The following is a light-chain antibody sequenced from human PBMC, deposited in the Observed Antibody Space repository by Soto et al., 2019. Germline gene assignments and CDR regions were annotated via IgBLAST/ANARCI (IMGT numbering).Light chain of an antibody. CDR1: QSVSSY. V-gene: IGKV3-11*01. Sequence: EIVLTQSPATLSLSPGERATLSCRASQSVSSYLAWYQQKPGQAPRLLIYDASNRATGIPARFSGSGSVTDFTLTISSLEPEDFAVYYCQPRSNWPPFTFGPGTKVDIK. CDR3: QPRSNWPPFT. CDR2: DAS. J-gene: IGKJ3*01.